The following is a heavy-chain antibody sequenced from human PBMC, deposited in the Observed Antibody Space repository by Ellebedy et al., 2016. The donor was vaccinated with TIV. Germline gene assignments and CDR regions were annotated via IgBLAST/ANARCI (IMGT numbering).Heavy chain of an antibody. CDR1: GGSISSYF. CDR2: IYASGST. D-gene: IGHD3-10*01. Sequence: SEPLSLTCTVSGGSISSYFWSWIRQSPGRGLEWIGNIYASGSTKYNPSLKGRVTISGKTSKNQFSLKLTSVTAADTAVYYCARHMVRIRLGMDVWGQGTTVTISS. J-gene: IGHJ6*02. V-gene: IGHV4-59*08. CDR3: ARHMVRIRLGMDV.